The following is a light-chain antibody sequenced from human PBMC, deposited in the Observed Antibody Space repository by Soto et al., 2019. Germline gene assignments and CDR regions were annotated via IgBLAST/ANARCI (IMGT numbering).Light chain of an antibody. CDR1: SSNVETNY. CDR2: SND. CDR3: SATDDSLSGPV. V-gene: IGLV1-47*02. J-gene: IGLJ2*01. Sequence: QSVLTQPPSASGTPGQGVTISCSGSSSNVETNYVYWYQQLPGMAPKLLIYSNDQRPSGVPDRFSASKSGTSASLAISGLRSEDEADYYCSATDDSLSGPVFGGGTKLTVL.